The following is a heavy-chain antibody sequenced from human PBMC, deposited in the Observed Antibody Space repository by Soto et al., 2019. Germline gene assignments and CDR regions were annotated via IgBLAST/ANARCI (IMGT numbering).Heavy chain of an antibody. D-gene: IGHD2-15*01. V-gene: IGHV1-69*13. CDR1: GGTFSSYA. CDR3: ARATRGPKGHWFDP. CDR2: IIPIFGTA. J-gene: IGHJ5*02. Sequence: ASVKVSCKASGGTFSSYAISWVRQAPGQGLEWMGGIIPIFGTANYAQKFQGRVTITADESTSTAYMELSSLRSEDTAMYYCARATRGPKGHWFDPWGQGTLVTVSS.